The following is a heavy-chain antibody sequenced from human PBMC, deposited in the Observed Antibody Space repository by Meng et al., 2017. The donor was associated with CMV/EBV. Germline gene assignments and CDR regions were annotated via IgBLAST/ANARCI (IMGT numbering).Heavy chain of an antibody. CDR2: ISSSSSYI. CDR3: ARNYVPAAISGDAFDI. D-gene: IGHD2-2*01. V-gene: IGHV3-21*01. CDR1: GFTFSSYA. Sequence: GESLKISCAASGFTFSSYAMSWVRQAPGKGLEWVSYISSSSSYIYYADSVKGRFTISRDNAKNSLYLQMNSLRAEDTAVYYCARNYVPAAISGDAFDIWGQGTMVTVSS. J-gene: IGHJ3*02.